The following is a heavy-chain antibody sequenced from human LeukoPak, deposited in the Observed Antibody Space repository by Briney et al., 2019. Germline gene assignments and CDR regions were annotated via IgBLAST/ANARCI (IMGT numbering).Heavy chain of an antibody. Sequence: GGSLRLSCTVSGFTTEDYAMHWVRQVPGRGLEWVSGILLWKSGIGYADSVKGRFIVSRDKAKNSLYLQMNSPRPEDTGLYYCGKDLVAGGLDSWGQGTLVTVSS. CDR3: GKDLVAGGLDS. D-gene: IGHD2-15*01. CDR1: GFTTEDYA. V-gene: IGHV3-9*02. CDR2: ILLWKSGI. J-gene: IGHJ5*01.